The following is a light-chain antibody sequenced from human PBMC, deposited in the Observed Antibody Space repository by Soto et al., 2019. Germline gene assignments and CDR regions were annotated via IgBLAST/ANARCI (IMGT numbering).Light chain of an antibody. CDR3: QQYGSSPLT. J-gene: IGKJ4*01. CDR2: GAS. Sequence: EIVLTQSPGTLSLSPGERATLSCRASPSVSSSYLAWYQQKPGQAPRLLIYGASSRATGIPDRFSGSGSGTSFTLTINRLEPEDFGVYYFQQYGSSPLTFGGGTKVEIK. CDR1: PSVSSSY. V-gene: IGKV3-20*01.